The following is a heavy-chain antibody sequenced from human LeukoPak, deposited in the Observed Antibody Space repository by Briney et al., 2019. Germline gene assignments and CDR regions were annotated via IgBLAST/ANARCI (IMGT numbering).Heavy chain of an antibody. CDR1: GFTFSSYG. J-gene: IGHJ3*02. V-gene: IGHV3-23*01. D-gene: IGHD1-14*01. CDR3: AKSVQRPARAFDI. Sequence: PGGSLRLSCAASGFTFSSYGMSWVRQAPGKGPEWVSAISGSGGSTYYADSVKGRFTISRNNSKNTLYLQMNSLRAEETAVYYGAKSVQRPARAFDIWGQGTMVTVSS. CDR2: ISGSGGST.